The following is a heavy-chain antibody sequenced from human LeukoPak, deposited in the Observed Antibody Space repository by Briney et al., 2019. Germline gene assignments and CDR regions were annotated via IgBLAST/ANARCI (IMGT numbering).Heavy chain of an antibody. V-gene: IGHV3-30*02. CDR3: ARDLGYYYGSGSHLDY. Sequence: GGSLRLSCAASGFIFSNYGMHWVRQAPGKGLEWVAFIRYDGSDKYYADSVRGRFTISRDNAKNSLYLQMNSLRAEDTALYYCARDLGYYYGSGSHLDYWGQGTLVTVSS. J-gene: IGHJ4*02. CDR2: IRYDGSDK. D-gene: IGHD3-10*01. CDR1: GFIFSNYG.